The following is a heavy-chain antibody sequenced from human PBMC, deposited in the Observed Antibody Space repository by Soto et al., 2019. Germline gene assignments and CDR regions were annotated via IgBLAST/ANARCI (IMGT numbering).Heavy chain of an antibody. J-gene: IGHJ3*01. D-gene: IGHD1-1*01. CDR1: GLTISGKKY. Sequence: GSLRLSCAAFGLTISGKKYVAWVRQAPGKGLEWVSALYDVDGSFYADSVKGRFTTSSDSSKTTVYLQMNDLRPDDTAVYYCATWHEREHAYDVWGQGTTVTVSS. V-gene: IGHV3-53*01. CDR3: ATWHEREHAYDV. CDR2: LYDVDGS.